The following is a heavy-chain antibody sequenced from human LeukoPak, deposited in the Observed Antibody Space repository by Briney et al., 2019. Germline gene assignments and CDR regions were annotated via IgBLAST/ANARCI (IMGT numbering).Heavy chain of an antibody. V-gene: IGHV3-7*05. J-gene: IGHJ4*02. CDR1: GFTFKNYW. CDR2: INQDGSVK. CDR3: ARDIFDY. Sequence: GGSLRLSCAASGFTFKNYWMTWVRQAPGKGLEWVANINQDGSVKYYVDSVKGRFTISRDNAKNSLSLQMNTLRAEDTAVYYCARDIFDYWGQGTLVTVSS.